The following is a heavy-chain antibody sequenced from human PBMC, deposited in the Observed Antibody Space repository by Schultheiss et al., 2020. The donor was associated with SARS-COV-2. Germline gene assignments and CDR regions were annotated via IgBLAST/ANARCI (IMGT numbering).Heavy chain of an antibody. Sequence: GGSLRLSCAASGFTFSSYSMNWVRQAPGKGLEWVSRINSDGSSTSYADSVKGRFTISRDNSKNTLYLQMNSLRAEDTAVYYCARDRKIASYYYDSSGYYWDAFDIWGQGTMVTVSS. CDR1: GFTFSSYS. J-gene: IGHJ3*02. CDR3: ARDRKIASYYYDSSGYYWDAFDI. V-gene: IGHV3-74*01. CDR2: INSDGSST. D-gene: IGHD3-22*01.